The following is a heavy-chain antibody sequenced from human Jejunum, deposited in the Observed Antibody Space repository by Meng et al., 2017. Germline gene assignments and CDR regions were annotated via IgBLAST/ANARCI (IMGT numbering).Heavy chain of an antibody. V-gene: IGHV3-64*01. CDR1: GLTFNIYA. D-gene: IGHD1-26*01. J-gene: IGHJ4*02. CDR2: ISSNGGST. Sequence: GESLKISCAASGLTFNIYAMQWVRQARGKGLEYVSAISSNGGSTYYANSVKGRFTISRDNSKNTLYLQMGGLRAEDMAVYYCARVGVGPIRDFSYSFDYWGQGTLVTVSS. CDR3: ARVGVGPIRDFSYSFDY.